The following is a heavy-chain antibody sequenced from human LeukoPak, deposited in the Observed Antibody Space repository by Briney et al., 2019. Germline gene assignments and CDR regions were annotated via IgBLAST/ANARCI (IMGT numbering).Heavy chain of an antibody. V-gene: IGHV4-34*01. Sequence: PSETLSLTCAVYGGSFSGYYWSWIRQPPGKGLEWIGEINHSGSTNYNPSLKSRVTISVDTSKNQFSLKLSSVTAADTAVYYCARRSYCSGGSYYSSVDYWGQGTLVTVSS. D-gene: IGHD2-15*01. CDR1: GGSFSGYY. CDR3: ARRSYCSGGSYYSSVDY. CDR2: INHSGST. J-gene: IGHJ4*02.